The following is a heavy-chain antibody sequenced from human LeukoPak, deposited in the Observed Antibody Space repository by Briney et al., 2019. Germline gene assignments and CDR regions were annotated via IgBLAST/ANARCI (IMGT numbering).Heavy chain of an antibody. CDR3: ARGINYYGSGSYYNQLDY. CDR2: ISYDGSNK. V-gene: IGHV3-30*03. Sequence: AGGSLRLSCAASGFTFSSYGMHWVRQAPGKGLEWVAVISYDGSNKYYADSVKGRFTISRDNSKNTLYLQMNSLRAEDTAVYYCARGINYYGSGSYYNQLDYWGQGTLVTVSS. J-gene: IGHJ4*02. CDR1: GFTFSSYG. D-gene: IGHD3-10*01.